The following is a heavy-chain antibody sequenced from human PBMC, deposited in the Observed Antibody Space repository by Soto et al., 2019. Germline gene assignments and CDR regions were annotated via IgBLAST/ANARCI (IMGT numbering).Heavy chain of an antibody. CDR2: INPSGGST. CDR3: ARGDTIFGVVRNWFDP. Sequence: GASVKVSCKASGYTFTSYYMHWVRQAPGQGLEWMGIINPSGGSTSYAQKFQGRVTMTRDTSTSTVYTELSSLRSEDTAVYYCARGDTIFGVVRNWFDPWGQGTLVTVSS. V-gene: IGHV1-46*01. CDR1: GYTFTSYY. D-gene: IGHD3-3*01. J-gene: IGHJ5*02.